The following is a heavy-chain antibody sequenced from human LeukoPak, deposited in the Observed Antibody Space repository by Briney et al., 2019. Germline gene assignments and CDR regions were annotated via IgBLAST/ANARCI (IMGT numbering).Heavy chain of an antibody. D-gene: IGHD4-17*01. CDR2: INHNGNVN. CDR3: ARAGRAYGDYHYFDY. Sequence: PGGSLRLSCAASGFTFSSYWMNWARQAPGKGLEWVASINHNGNVNYYVDSVKGRFTISRDNSKNTLYLQMNSLRAEDTAVYYCARAGRAYGDYHYFDYWGQGTLVTVSS. J-gene: IGHJ4*02. CDR1: GFTFSSYW. V-gene: IGHV3-7*01.